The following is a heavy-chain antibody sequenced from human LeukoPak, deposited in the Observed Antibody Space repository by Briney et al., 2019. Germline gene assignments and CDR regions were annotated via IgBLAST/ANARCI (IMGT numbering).Heavy chain of an antibody. D-gene: IGHD5-18*01. J-gene: IGHJ6*02. V-gene: IGHV4-59*01. CDR1: GGSISSYY. Sequence: SETLSLTCTVSGGSISSYYWSWIRQPPGKGLEWIGYIYYSGSTNYNPSLKSRVTISVDTSKNQFSLKLSSVTAADTAVYYCARDWGDSYGLNVGYYYGMDVWGQGTTVTVSS. CDR3: ARDWGDSYGLNVGYYYGMDV. CDR2: IYYSGST.